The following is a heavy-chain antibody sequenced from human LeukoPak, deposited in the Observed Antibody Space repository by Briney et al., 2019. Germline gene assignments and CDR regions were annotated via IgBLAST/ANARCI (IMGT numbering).Heavy chain of an antibody. D-gene: IGHD3-16*01. CDR2: ISNGGDYK. V-gene: IGHV3-21*01. CDR1: GFTFSYFT. Sequence: GGSLRLSCTASGFTFSYFTMHWVRQAPGKGLEWVSSISNGGDYKRYAGSVRGRLTISRDNARNSMFLQMNSLRVEDTALYYCARDVGEVLGEVYFAFWGKGTLVTVSS. J-gene: IGHJ4*02. CDR3: ARDVGEVLGEVYFAF.